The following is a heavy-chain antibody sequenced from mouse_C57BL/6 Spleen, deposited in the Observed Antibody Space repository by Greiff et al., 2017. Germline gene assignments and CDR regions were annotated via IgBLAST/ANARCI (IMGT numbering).Heavy chain of an antibody. Sequence: QVQLQQSGAELVKPGASVKMSCKASGYTFTSYWITWVKQRPGQGLEWIGDIYPGSGSTNYNEKFKSKATLSVDTSSSTAYMQLSSLTSEDSAVYYCAREEYDYDPLDYWGQGTTLTVSS. CDR1: GYTFTSYW. D-gene: IGHD2-4*01. CDR2: IYPGSGST. CDR3: AREEYDYDPLDY. J-gene: IGHJ2*01. V-gene: IGHV1-55*01.